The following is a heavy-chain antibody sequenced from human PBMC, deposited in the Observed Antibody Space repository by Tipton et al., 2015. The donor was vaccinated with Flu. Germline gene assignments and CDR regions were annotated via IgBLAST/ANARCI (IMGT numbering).Heavy chain of an antibody. V-gene: IGHV3-11*01. D-gene: IGHD2-15*01. CDR2: ISSSGSTI. CDR1: GFTFSDYY. Sequence: SLRLSCAASGFTFSDYYMSWIRQAPGKGLEWVSYISSSGSTIYYADSVKGRFTISRDNAKNSLYLQMNSLRAEDTAVYYCARDGGYCSGGSCYRGSYFDLWGRGTLVTVSS. J-gene: IGHJ2*01. CDR3: ARDGGYCSGGSCYRGSYFDL.